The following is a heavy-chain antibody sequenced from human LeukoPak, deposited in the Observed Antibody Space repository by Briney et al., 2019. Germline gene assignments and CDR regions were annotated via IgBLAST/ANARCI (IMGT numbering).Heavy chain of an antibody. CDR1: GYTFTDYD. V-gene: IGHV1-8*03. CDR3: ARGTVGATA. J-gene: IGHJ4*02. Sequence: ASVKVSCKDSGYTFTDYDINWVRQATGKGLEWMAWMKPKSGKTGFAQKFPALLPLTRDPSISTAYMELSSLRYEDTAVYYCARGTVGATAWGQGTLVTVSS. CDR2: MKPKSGKT. D-gene: IGHD1-26*01.